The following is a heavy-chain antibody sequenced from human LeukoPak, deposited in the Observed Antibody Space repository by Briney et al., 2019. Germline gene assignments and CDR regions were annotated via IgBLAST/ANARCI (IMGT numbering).Heavy chain of an antibody. CDR1: GFTFSSYS. V-gene: IGHV3-21*01. CDR3: ARGIGRWEPHQGFPYYYYYMDV. J-gene: IGHJ6*03. CDR2: ISSSSTYI. D-gene: IGHD1-26*01. Sequence: PGGSLRLSCAASGFTFSSYSMNWVRQAPGKGLEWVSSISSSSTYIYYADSVKGRFTISRDNAKNSLYLQMNSLRAEDTAVYYCARGIGRWEPHQGFPYYYYYMDVWGKGTTVTVSS.